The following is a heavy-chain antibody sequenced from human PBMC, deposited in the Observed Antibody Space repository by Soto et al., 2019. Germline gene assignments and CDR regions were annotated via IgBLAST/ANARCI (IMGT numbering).Heavy chain of an antibody. J-gene: IGHJ5*02. CDR3: ARDSERRGAVLEFGWFDP. CDR1: GGSISSGGYY. V-gene: IGHV4-31*03. Sequence: QVQLQESGPGLVKPSQTLSLTCTVSGGSISSGGYYWSWIRQHPGKGLEWIGYIYYSGSTYYNPSLKSRVTISVDTSKNQFSLKLSSVTAADTAVYYCARDSERRGAVLEFGWFDPWGQGTLVTVSS. D-gene: IGHD3-16*01. CDR2: IYYSGST.